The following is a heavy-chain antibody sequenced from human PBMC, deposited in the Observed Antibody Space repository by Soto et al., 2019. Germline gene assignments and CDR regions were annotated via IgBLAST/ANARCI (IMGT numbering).Heavy chain of an antibody. Sequence: PSETLSLTCTVSGGSISSYYWSWIRQPPGKGLEWIGYIYDSGSTNYNPSLKSRVTISVDTSKNQFSLKLSSVTAADTAVYYCARRNYDFWSGPYYYYYMDVWGKGTTVTVSS. D-gene: IGHD3-3*01. CDR2: IYDSGST. CDR1: GGSISSYY. V-gene: IGHV4-59*08. CDR3: ARRNYDFWSGPYYYYYMDV. J-gene: IGHJ6*03.